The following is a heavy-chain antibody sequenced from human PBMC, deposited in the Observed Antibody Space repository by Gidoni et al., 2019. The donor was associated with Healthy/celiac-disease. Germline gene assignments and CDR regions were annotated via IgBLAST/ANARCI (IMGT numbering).Heavy chain of an antibody. V-gene: IGHV3-30*18. CDR1: CFTFIIYG. J-gene: IGHJ4*02. CDR2: ISYDGSNK. D-gene: IGHD1-7*01. Sequence: QVQLVESGGGVVQPGRSLRLSCSSSCFTFIIYGMHWVRQAPGKGLEWVAVISYDGSNKYYADSVKGRFTISRDNSKNTRYLQMNSLRAEDTAVYYCAKGVGITLGYFDYWGQGTLVTVSS. CDR3: AKGVGITLGYFDY.